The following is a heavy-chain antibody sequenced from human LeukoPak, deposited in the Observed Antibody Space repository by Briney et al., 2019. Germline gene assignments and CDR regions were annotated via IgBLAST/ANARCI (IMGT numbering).Heavy chain of an antibody. D-gene: IGHD2/OR15-2a*01. J-gene: IGHJ4*02. Sequence: TSETLSLTCTVPGGSISSYYWSWIRQPPGKGLEWIGYIYYSGSTNYNPSLKSRVTISVDTSKNQFSLKLSSVTAAVTAVYYCARALFWYFDYWGQGTLVTVSS. CDR1: GGSISSYY. V-gene: IGHV4-59*01. CDR2: IYYSGST. CDR3: ARALFWYFDY.